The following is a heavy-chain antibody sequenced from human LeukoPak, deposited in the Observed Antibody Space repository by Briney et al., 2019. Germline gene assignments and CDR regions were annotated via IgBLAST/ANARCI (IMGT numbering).Heavy chain of an antibody. J-gene: IGHJ4*02. CDR2: ISYDGSNK. Sequence: GGSLRLSCAASGFTFSSYAMHWVRQAPGHGLEWVAVISYDGSNKYYADSVKGRFTISRDNSKNTLYLQMNSLRAEDTAVYYCARAETTVTTFDYWGQGTLVTVSS. CDR3: ARAETTVTTFDY. V-gene: IGHV3-30-3*01. D-gene: IGHD4-17*01. CDR1: GFTFSSYA.